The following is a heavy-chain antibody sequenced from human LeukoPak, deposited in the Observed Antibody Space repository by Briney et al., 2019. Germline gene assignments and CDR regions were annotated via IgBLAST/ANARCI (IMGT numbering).Heavy chain of an antibody. V-gene: IGHV4-61*01. CDR3: ARGLGYSSSWYSPAPPDY. J-gene: IGHJ4*02. CDR1: GDSVSSSRYY. D-gene: IGHD6-13*01. CDR2: IYYSGST. Sequence: SETLSLTCIVSGDSVSSSRYYWSWIRQPPGKGLEWIGYIYYSGSTNYNPSLKSRVTISVDTSKNQFSLKLSSVTAADTAVYYCARGLGYSSSWYSPAPPDYWGQGTLVTVSS.